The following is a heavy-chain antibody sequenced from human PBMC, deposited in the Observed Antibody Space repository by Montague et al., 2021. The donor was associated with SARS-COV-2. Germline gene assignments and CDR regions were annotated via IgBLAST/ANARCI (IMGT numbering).Heavy chain of an antibody. V-gene: IGHV4-39*01. D-gene: IGHD4-23*01. J-gene: IGHJ3*02. CDR1: GGSISSRSYY. Sequence: SETLSLTCTVSGGSISSRSYYWGWIRQPPGKGLEWIGSIYYSGSIYYNPSLKSRFTISVDTSKNQFSLKLSSVTAADTAVYYCARLRGDYGGTYDTFDIWGQGTMVTVSS. CDR2: IYYSGSI. CDR3: ARLRGDYGGTYDTFDI.